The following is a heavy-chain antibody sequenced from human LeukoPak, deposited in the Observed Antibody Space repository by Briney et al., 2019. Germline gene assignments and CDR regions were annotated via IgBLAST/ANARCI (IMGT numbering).Heavy chain of an antibody. CDR3: AYAVTLDY. D-gene: IGHD4-23*01. CDR1: GGSFSGYY. CDR2: INHSGST. J-gene: IGHJ4*02. Sequence: PSETLSLTCAVYGGSFSGYYWSWIRQPPGKGLEWIGEINHSGSTHYNPSLKIRVTISVDTSKNQFSLKLSSVTAADTAVYYCAYAVTLDYWGQGTLVTVSS. V-gene: IGHV4-34*01.